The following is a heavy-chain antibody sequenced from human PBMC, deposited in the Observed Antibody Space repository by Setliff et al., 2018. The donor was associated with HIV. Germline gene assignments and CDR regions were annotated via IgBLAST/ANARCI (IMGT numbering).Heavy chain of an antibody. CDR3: AKGAGPTTLAEPFDS. J-gene: IGHJ4*02. CDR1: GITVSGIY. CDR2: IWYDGSIE. V-gene: IGHV3-33*08. D-gene: IGHD1-26*01. Sequence: PGGSLRLSCVASGITVSGIYMTWVRQAAGKGLEWVAVIWYDGSIEYYIDSVKGRFTISRDNSKSTLYLQMTNLRAEDTALYFCAKGAGPTTLAEPFDSWGQGTLVTVSS.